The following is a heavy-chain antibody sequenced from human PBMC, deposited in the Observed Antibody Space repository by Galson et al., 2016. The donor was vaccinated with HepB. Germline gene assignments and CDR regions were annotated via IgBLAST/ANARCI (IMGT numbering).Heavy chain of an antibody. CDR2: ISGSSDYR. CDR1: GFTFSNYW. D-gene: IGHD2-8*01. J-gene: IGHJ4*02. V-gene: IGHV3-21*01. CDR3: ARGETRGVSPFDS. Sequence: SLRLSCAASGFTFSNYWMTWVRQAPGKGLECISYISGSSDYRDYADSVKGRFTISRDSAKKSVYLQMTRLRVEDTAVYYCARGETRGVSPFDSWGRGTLVTVSS.